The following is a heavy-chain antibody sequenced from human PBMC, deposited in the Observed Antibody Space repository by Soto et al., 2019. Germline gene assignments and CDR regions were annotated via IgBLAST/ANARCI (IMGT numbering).Heavy chain of an antibody. CDR1: GFTFSSYA. D-gene: IGHD3-10*01. CDR2: ISSNGGST. J-gene: IGHJ4*02. V-gene: IGHV3-64D*08. Sequence: GGSLRLSCSASGFTFSSYAMHWVRQAPGKGLEYVSAISSNGGSTYYADSVKGRFTISRDNSKNTLYLQMSSLRAEDTAVYYCVGEYGGNFFDYWGQGTLVTVSS. CDR3: VGEYGGNFFDY.